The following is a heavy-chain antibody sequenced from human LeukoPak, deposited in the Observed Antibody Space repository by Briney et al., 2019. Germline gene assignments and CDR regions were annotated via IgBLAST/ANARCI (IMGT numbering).Heavy chain of an antibody. CDR3: AREGITEPY. CDR2: IYYSGST. V-gene: IGHV4-61*01. CDR1: GDSINSANYF. J-gene: IGHJ4*02. D-gene: IGHD1-14*01. Sequence: SETLSLTCTVSGDSINSANYFWRWIRQPPGKGLEWIGYIYYSGSTNYNPSLKSRVIISMDTSKNQFSLKLSSVTAADTAVYYCAREGITEPYWGQGTLVTVSS.